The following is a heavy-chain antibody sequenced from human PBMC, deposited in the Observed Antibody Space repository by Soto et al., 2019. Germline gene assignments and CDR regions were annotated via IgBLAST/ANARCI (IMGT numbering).Heavy chain of an antibody. V-gene: IGHV1-46*01. D-gene: IGHD1-26*01. CDR1: GYTFTSYY. J-gene: IGHJ4*02. CDR3: ARTERWELLCDY. Sequence: ASVKVSCKASGYTFTSYYMHWVRQAPGQGLEWMGRINASNGSTSYAQKLQGRVTMTTDTSTSTAYMELRSLRSDDTAVYYCARTERWELLCDYWGQGTLVTVSS. CDR2: INASNGST.